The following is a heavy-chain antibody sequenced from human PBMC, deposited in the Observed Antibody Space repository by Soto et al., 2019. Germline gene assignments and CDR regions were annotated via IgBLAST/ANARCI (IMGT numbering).Heavy chain of an antibody. CDR1: GFTVSSHY. Sequence: EVQLVESGGGLIQPGGSLRLSCAASGFTVSSHYMSWVRQAPGKGLEWVSVIYSGGSTYYADSVKGRFTISRDNSKNTQYLQMNSLRAEDTAVYYCARDTNPPYYYSSGSFYGMDVWGQGTTVSVSS. CDR3: ARDTNPPYYYSSGSFYGMDV. J-gene: IGHJ6*02. D-gene: IGHD3-10*01. V-gene: IGHV3-53*01. CDR2: IYSGGST.